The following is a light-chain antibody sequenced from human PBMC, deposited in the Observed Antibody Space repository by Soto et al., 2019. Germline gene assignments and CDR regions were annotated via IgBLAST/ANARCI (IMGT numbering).Light chain of an antibody. Sequence: DIQMTQSPSTLSASVGDRVTITCRASQSISSWLAWYQQKPGKAPKLLIYKSSSLESGVPSRFSGSGSGTEFTLTISSLQPYDFANYYCQQYNDYPWTFGQGTKVELK. CDR2: KSS. J-gene: IGKJ1*01. V-gene: IGKV1-5*03. CDR1: QSISSW. CDR3: QQYNDYPWT.